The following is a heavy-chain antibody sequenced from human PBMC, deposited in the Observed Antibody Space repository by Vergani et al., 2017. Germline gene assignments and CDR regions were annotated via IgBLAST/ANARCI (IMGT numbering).Heavy chain of an antibody. CDR3: ASGGRYGYGFDY. V-gene: IGHV3-30-3*01. J-gene: IGHJ4*02. D-gene: IGHD5-18*01. Sequence: VQLVESGGGLVQPGGSLRLSCAASGFTFSSYAMHWVRQAPGKGLEWVAVILYDGSNKYYADPVKGRFTITRDNSKNTLYLQMNSLRPGDAAMYYCASGGRYGYGFDYWGQGTLVTVSS. CDR1: GFTFSSYA. CDR2: ILYDGSNK.